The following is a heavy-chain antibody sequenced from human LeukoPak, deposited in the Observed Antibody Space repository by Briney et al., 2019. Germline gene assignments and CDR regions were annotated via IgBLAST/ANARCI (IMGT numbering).Heavy chain of an antibody. CDR1: GGSISSYY. J-gene: IGHJ4*02. D-gene: IGHD1-26*01. CDR3: ARHSNSGSYSGGH. Sequence: SSETLSLTCSVSGGSISSYYWNWIRQPPGKGLEWIGYISYTGSTNYNPSLKSRLTISVDTSKNQFSLKLRSVAAADTAVYYCARHSNSGSYSGGHWGQGTLVTVSS. V-gene: IGHV4-59*08. CDR2: ISYTGST.